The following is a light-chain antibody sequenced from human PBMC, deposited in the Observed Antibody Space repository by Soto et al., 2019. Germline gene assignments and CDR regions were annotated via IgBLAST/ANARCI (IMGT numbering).Light chain of an antibody. CDR3: QQYGSSPPIT. CDR2: GAS. Sequence: EIVVTQSPATLSVSPGEKATLSCRASQDVSSDLAWYQQKPGQAPRLLIFGASSRATGIPDRFSGSGSGTDFTLTISRLEPEDFAVYYCQQYGSSPPITFGQGTRLEIK. V-gene: IGKV3-20*01. J-gene: IGKJ5*01. CDR1: QDVSSD.